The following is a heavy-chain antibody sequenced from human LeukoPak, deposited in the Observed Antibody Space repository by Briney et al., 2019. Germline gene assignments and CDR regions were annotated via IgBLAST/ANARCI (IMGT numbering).Heavy chain of an antibody. CDR2: INTNTGNP. D-gene: IGHD2-2*01. CDR3: ARDLEDIVVVPAAKSNWFDP. V-gene: IGHV7-4-1*02. Sequence: ASVKVSCKASGYSFTSYGFSWVRQAPGQGLEWMGWINTNTGNPTYAQGFTGRFVFSLDTSVSTAYLQISSLKAEDTAVYYCARDLEDIVVVPAAKSNWFDPWGQGTLVTVSS. J-gene: IGHJ5*02. CDR1: GYSFTSYG.